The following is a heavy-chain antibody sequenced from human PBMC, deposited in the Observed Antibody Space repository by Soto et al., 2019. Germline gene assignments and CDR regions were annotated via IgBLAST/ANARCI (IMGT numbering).Heavy chain of an antibody. V-gene: IGHV3-30-3*01. Sequence: VPLVESGGGVVQPGRSLRLSCAASGFTFSNYIMHWVRQAPGKGLEWVAIILHDGNNKYYADSVKGRFTISRDNSKTTLYLQMNSLRTEDTAIYYCARDDEGGTKCDLGNWGQGTLVTVSP. D-gene: IGHD1-26*01. CDR2: ILHDGNNK. J-gene: IGHJ4*02. CDR3: ARDDEGGTKCDLGN. CDR1: GFTFSNYI.